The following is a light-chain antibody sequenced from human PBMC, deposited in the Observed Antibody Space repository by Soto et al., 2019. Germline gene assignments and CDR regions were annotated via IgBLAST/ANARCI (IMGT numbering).Light chain of an antibody. CDR3: SSYTSSSTAV. CDR1: SSDVGGYNY. CDR2: EVS. Sequence: QSALTQPASVSGSPGQSITISCTGNSSDVGGYNYVSWYQQHPGKAPKLMIYEVSNRPSGVSNRFSGSKSGNTASLTISGLEDEDEADYYCSSYTSSSTAVFGGGTQLTVL. V-gene: IGLV2-14*01. J-gene: IGLJ7*01.